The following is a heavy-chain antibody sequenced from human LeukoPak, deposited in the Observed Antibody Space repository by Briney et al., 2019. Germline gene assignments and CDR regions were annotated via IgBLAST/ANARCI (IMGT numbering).Heavy chain of an antibody. V-gene: IGHV1-2*02. CDR2: IDPDSGGT. D-gene: IGHD2-2*02. Sequence: SVRVSCTTSGYTFTGYYLHWVRQAPGQRPEWMGRIDPDSGGTHYGQKFQGRVPVTRDTSITTVYMELSGLTSDDTAVYYCARVPGPYTTSRFDFWGQGTLVTVSS. J-gene: IGHJ4*02. CDR1: GYTFTGYY. CDR3: ARVPGPYTTSRFDF.